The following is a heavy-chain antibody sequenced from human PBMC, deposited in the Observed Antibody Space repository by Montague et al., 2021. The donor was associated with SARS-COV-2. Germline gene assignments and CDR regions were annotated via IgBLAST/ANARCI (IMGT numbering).Heavy chain of an antibody. J-gene: IGHJ6*02. D-gene: IGHD6-19*01. CDR2: IKHDGSEK. V-gene: IGHV3-7*01. Sequence: SLRLSCAASRPTFSDFWMNWVRQAPGKGLEWVADIKHDGSEKSYVDSVKGRFTISRDNAKNPLYLQMNSLRAEDTAVYYCARGSTGWYTIFGHYGMDVWGQGTTVTVSS. CDR3: ARGSTGWYTIFGHYGMDV. CDR1: RPTFSDFW.